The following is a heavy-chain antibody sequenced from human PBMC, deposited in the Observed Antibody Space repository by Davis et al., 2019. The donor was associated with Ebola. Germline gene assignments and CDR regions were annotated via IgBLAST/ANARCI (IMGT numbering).Heavy chain of an antibody. CDR1: GFTFDKYS. V-gene: IGHV3-64D*08. CDR3: VKDRKDGYIPLHY. Sequence: GESLKISCSASGFTFDKYSMHWVRQAAGKGLEYVSGFSSYGVSTYYADSVKGRFTISRDNSKNTMNLQMTSLRGEDTGIYYCVKDRKDGYIPLHYWGHGTLVSVSS. CDR2: FSSYGVST. J-gene: IGHJ4*01. D-gene: IGHD5-24*01.